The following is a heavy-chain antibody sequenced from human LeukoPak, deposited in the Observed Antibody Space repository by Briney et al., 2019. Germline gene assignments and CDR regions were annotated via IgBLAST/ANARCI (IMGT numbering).Heavy chain of an antibody. CDR1: GLTFSSYS. CDR3: ARAAGTYDSSGYTYYFDY. CDR2: ISSSSSYI. D-gene: IGHD3-22*01. Sequence: GGSPRLSCAASGLTFSSYSMNWVRQAPGKGMEWVSSISSSSSYIYYADSVKGRFTISRDNAKNSLYLQMNSLRAEDTAVYYCARAAGTYDSSGYTYYFDYWGQGTLVTVSS. J-gene: IGHJ4*02. V-gene: IGHV3-21*01.